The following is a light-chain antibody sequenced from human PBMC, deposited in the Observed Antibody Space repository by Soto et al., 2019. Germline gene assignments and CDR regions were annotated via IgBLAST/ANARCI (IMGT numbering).Light chain of an antibody. CDR3: RSFAGNHNLV. J-gene: IGLJ2*01. CDR2: ENS. V-gene: IGLV2-8*01. CDR1: SSDVGGYNY. Sequence: QSALTQPPSASGSPGQSVTISCTGTSSDVGGYNYVSWYQQHPGKAPKLMISENSNRPSGVPDRFSGSKSGTTASLAVSGLQAEDEADYYCRSFAGNHNLVFGGGTKLTVL.